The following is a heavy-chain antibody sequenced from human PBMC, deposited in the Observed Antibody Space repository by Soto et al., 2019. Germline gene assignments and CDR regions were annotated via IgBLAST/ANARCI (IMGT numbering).Heavy chain of an antibody. J-gene: IGHJ5*02. CDR1: GGTFSSYA. V-gene: IGHV1-69*13. CDR3: ARDLRYQLLRYNWFDP. D-gene: IGHD2-2*01. CDR2: IIPIFGTA. Sequence: SVKVSCKASGGTFSSYAISWVRQAPGQGLEWMGGIIPIFGTANYAQKFQGRVTITADESTSTAYMELSSLRSEDTAVYYCARDLRYQLLRYNWFDPWGQGTLVTV.